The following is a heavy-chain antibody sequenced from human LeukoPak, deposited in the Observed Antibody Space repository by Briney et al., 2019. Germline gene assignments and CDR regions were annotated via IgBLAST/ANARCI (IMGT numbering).Heavy chain of an antibody. D-gene: IGHD3-16*01. J-gene: IGHJ4*02. CDR2: ISSSSSTI. CDR1: GFTFSSYW. CDR3: ASMRGGYEGYFDY. V-gene: IGHV3-48*04. Sequence: GGSLRLSCAASGFTFSSYWMSWVRQAPGKGLEWVSYISSSSSTIYYADSVKGRFTVSRDNAKNSLYLQMNSLRAEDTAVYYCASMRGGYEGYFDYWGQGTLVTVSS.